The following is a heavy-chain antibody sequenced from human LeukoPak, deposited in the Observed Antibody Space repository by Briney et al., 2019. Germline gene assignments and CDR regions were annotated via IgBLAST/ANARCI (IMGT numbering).Heavy chain of an antibody. CDR1: GFAFSGYA. V-gene: IGHV3-64D*06. J-gene: IGHJ4*02. D-gene: IGHD6-13*01. Sequence: GGSLRLSCSASGFAFSGYAMHWVRQAPGKGLEYVSGISSNGGSTYFADSVKGRFTISRDNSKNTLYLQMSSLRAEDRAVYYCVALIVAAGTISYWGQGTLVTVSS. CDR2: ISSNGGST. CDR3: VALIVAAGTISY.